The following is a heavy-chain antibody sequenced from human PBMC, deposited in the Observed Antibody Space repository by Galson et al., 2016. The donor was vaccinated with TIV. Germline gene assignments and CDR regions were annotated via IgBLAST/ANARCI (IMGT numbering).Heavy chain of an antibody. D-gene: IGHD2-2*01. CDR1: GGSISSGDYY. CDR2: IYSSGST. CDR3: ARRGPAARVRQNTYYYVMDV. V-gene: IGHV4-30-4*01. Sequence: TLSLTCTVSGGSISSGDYYWSWIRQPPGKGLEWIGYIYSSGSTNYNPSLESRVTISLDMSKNQFSLKLTSVTAADTAVYYCARRGPAARVRQNTYYYVMDVWGQGTTVTVSS. J-gene: IGHJ6*02.